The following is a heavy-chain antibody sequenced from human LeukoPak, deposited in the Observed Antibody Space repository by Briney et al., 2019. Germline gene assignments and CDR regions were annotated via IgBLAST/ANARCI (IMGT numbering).Heavy chain of an antibody. Sequence: ASVKVSCKAFGHSLTCYSMHWVRQAPGQGLEWMGIINPSGGSTSYAQKFQGRVTMTRDTSTSTVYMEVTSLRSEDTAVYYCARDFRAYDSSGYHDTLDIWGQGTMVTVSS. V-gene: IGHV1-46*01. D-gene: IGHD3-22*01. CDR3: ARDFRAYDSSGYHDTLDI. CDR1: GHSLTCYS. CDR2: INPSGGST. J-gene: IGHJ3*02.